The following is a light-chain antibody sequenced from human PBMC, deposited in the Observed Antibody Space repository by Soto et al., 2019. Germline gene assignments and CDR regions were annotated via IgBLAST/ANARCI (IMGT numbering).Light chain of an antibody. CDR3: QERYVSPYT. V-gene: IGKV1-39*01. CDR2: AAS. J-gene: IGKJ2*01. CDR1: QNINNY. Sequence: DIQMTQSPSSLSASAGDRVTITCRASQNINNYLNWYQQKPGQAPKLLIYAASRLQSGVPSRFSGSGSGTDFTLTISSLQPEDFATSDCQERYVSPYTFGQGTKLGTK.